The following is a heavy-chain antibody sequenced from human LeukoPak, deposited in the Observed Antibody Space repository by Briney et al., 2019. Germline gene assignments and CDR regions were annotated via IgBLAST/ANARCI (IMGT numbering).Heavy chain of an antibody. CDR3: ARGCGFYYGSGSYCY. D-gene: IGHD3-10*01. V-gene: IGHV4-34*01. CDR2: INHSGST. J-gene: IGHJ4*02. Sequence: SETVSLTCAVYGGSFSGYYWSWMSQPPGKGLEWIGEINHSGSTNYNPSLKSRVTISVDTSKNQFSLKLSSVTAADAAVYYCARGCGFYYGSGSYCYWGQGTLVTVSS. CDR1: GGSFSGYY.